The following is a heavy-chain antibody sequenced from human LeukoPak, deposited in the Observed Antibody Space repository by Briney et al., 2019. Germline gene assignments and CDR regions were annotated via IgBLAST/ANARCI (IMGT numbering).Heavy chain of an antibody. J-gene: IGHJ4*02. Sequence: SETLSLTCTVSGGSISSYYWSWIRQPPGKGLEWIGYIYYSGSTNYNPSLKSRVTISVDTSKNQFSLKLSSVTAAGTAVYYCARGDPSTVTPLHFDYWGQGTLVTVSS. CDR2: IYYSGST. D-gene: IGHD4-17*01. CDR1: GGSISSYY. CDR3: ARGDPSTVTPLHFDY. V-gene: IGHV4-59*01.